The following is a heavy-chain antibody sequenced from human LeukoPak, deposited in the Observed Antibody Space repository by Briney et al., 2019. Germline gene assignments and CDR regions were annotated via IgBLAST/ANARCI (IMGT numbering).Heavy chain of an antibody. Sequence: AASVKVSCKASGYTFNNYGITWVRQAPGQGLEWMGWISVYNGNTNYAQKFQGRVTMTRDTSTSTAYMELSSLRSEDTAVYYCARSPVGAFYYFDFWGQGTLVTVSS. J-gene: IGHJ4*02. V-gene: IGHV1-18*01. CDR2: ISVYNGNT. D-gene: IGHD1-26*01. CDR1: GYTFNNYG. CDR3: ARSPVGAFYYFDF.